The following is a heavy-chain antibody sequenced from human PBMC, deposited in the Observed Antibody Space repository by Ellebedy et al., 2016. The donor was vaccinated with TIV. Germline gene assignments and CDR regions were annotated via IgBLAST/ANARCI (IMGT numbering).Heavy chain of an antibody. CDR3: ARGLLYGDYLNWFDP. V-gene: IGHV3-48*02. CDR2: ISTSSSTI. Sequence: GESLKISXAASGFTFSSYGMHWVRQAPGKGLEWVSYISTSSSTIHYADSVKGRFTISRDNAKNSLYLQMNSLRDEDTAVYYCARGLLYGDYLNWFDPWGQGTLVTVSS. CDR1: GFTFSSYG. J-gene: IGHJ5*02. D-gene: IGHD4-17*01.